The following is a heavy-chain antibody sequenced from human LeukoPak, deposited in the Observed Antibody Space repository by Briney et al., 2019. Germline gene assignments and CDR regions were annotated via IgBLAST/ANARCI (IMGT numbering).Heavy chain of an antibody. V-gene: IGHV3-23*01. J-gene: IGHJ4*02. D-gene: IGHD6-13*01. CDR3: ASSFYSSSWYRLLDY. CDR1: GFTFSSYA. Sequence: PGGSLRLSCAASGFTFSSYAMSWVRQAPGKGLEWVSAISGSGGSTYYADSVKGRFTISRDNAKNSLYLQMNSLRAEDTAVYYCASSFYSSSWYRLLDYWGQGTLVTVSS. CDR2: ISGSGGST.